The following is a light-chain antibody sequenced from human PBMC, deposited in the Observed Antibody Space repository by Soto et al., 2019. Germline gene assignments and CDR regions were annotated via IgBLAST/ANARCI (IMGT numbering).Light chain of an antibody. CDR1: QSLQHSNRYNY. CDR2: LGS. J-gene: IGKJ4*02. Sequence: DIVMTQSPLSLPVTPGEAASISCRSSQSLQHSNRYNYLDWYLQKPGQSPQLLIDLGSNRASGVPDRFSGSGSGTDFTLKISRVEAEDVGVYYCMQALQTPLTFGGGTKVEIK. CDR3: MQALQTPLT. V-gene: IGKV2-28*01.